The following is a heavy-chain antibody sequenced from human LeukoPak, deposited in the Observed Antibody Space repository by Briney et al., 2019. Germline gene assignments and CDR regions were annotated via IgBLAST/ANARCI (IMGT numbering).Heavy chain of an antibody. D-gene: IGHD3-10*01. CDR2: INPNSGGT. CDR3: AREHIMVRGAGFEYFQH. V-gene: IGHV1-2*02. CDR1: GYTFTGYY. J-gene: IGHJ1*01. Sequence: ASVKVSCKASGYTFTGYYMHWVRQAPGQGLEWMGWINPNSGGTNYAQKFQGRVTMTRDTSISTAYMELSRLRSDDTAVYYCAREHIMVRGAGFEYFQHWGQGTLVTVSS.